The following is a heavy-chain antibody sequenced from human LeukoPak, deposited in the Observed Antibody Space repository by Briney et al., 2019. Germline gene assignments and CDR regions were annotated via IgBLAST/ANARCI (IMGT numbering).Heavy chain of an antibody. CDR2: IIPIFGTA. Sequence: SVKVSCTASGYTFTSYAISWVRQAPGQGLEWMGGIIPIFGTANYAQKFQGRVTITADESTSTAYMELSSLRSEDTAVYYCARDLEKGIVVVPAAMSDWGQGTLVTVSS. D-gene: IGHD2-2*01. J-gene: IGHJ4*02. CDR1: GYTFTSYA. CDR3: ARDLEKGIVVVPAAMSD. V-gene: IGHV1-69*13.